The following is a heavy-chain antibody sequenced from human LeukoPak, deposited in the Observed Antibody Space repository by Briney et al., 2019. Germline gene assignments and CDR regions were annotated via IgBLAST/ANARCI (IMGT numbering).Heavy chain of an antibody. CDR1: GGSVSSSSYY. CDR2: IYYTVSN. V-gene: IGHV4-39*01. CDR3: GRRMATMLACDM. D-gene: IGHD5-24*01. Sequence: SEALSLTCTVSGGSVSSSSYYWGWIRQPPGKGRECIGNIYYTVSNYYNPSLKARVTISVDTSKTQFSLKLSSVTPAERAVFYCGRRMATMLACDMGGEGTMVSVP. J-gene: IGHJ3*02.